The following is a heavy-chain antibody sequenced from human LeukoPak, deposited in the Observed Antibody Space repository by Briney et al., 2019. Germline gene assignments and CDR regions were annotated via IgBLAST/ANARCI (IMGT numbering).Heavy chain of an antibody. Sequence: ASLKVSCKASGYTFTSYGISWLRQAPGQGLEWMGWISAYNGSTNYAQKLQGRVTMTTDTSTSTAYMELRSLRSDDTAVYYCASGGPKSDAFDIWGQGTMVTVSS. CDR2: ISAYNGST. V-gene: IGHV1-18*01. CDR1: GYTFTSYG. J-gene: IGHJ3*02. CDR3: ASGGPKSDAFDI. D-gene: IGHD3-10*01.